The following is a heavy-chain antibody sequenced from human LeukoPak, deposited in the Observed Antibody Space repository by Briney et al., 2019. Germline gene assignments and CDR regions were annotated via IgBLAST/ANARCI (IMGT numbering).Heavy chain of an antibody. CDR2: ISAYNGNT. CDR3: ARDLRKTYYYDSSGYSEGFDY. D-gene: IGHD3-22*01. V-gene: IGHV1-18*01. J-gene: IGHJ4*02. Sequence: RASVKVSCKASGYTFTSYGISWVRQAPGQGLEWMGWISAYNGNTNYAQKLQGRVTMTTDTSTSTAYMELRSPRSDDTAVYYCARDLRKTYYYDSSGYSEGFDYWGQGTLVTVSS. CDR1: GYTFTSYG.